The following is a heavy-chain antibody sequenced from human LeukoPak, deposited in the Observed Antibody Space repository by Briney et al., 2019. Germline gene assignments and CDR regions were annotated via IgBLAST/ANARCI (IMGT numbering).Heavy chain of an antibody. CDR1: GGSISSYY. V-gene: IGHV4-59*01. CDR3: ARGGGSSWFDP. Sequence: SETLSLTCTVSGGSISSYYWSWIRQPPGKGLEWIGYIYYSGSTNYNPSLKSRVTISVDTSKNQFSLKLSSVTAADTAVYYCARGGGSSWFDPWGQGTLVTVPS. CDR2: IYYSGST. D-gene: IGHD6-13*01. J-gene: IGHJ5*02.